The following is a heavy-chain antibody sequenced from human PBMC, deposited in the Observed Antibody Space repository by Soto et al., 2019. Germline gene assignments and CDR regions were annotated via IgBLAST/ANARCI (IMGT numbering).Heavy chain of an antibody. CDR2: IRTISSAI. V-gene: IGHV3-48*02. D-gene: IGHD2-15*01. CDR1: GFTFSDYP. CDR3: ARETPSVDC. Sequence: QLVESGGGLVQPGGSLRLSCAASGFTFSDYPMNWVRQAPGKGLEWVSSIRTISSAIYYADSVRGRFTISRDNARNSLYLQMTSLRDEDTAVYYCARETPSVDCWGHGTRVTASS. J-gene: IGHJ4*01.